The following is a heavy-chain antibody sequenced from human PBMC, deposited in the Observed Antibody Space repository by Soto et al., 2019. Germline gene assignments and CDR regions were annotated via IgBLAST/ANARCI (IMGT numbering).Heavy chain of an antibody. CDR3: TMRGYCSGGSCPLGFDY. Sequence: QVQLVQSGAEVTKPGASVKVSCKASGNTFTTYFVHWVRQAPGQGLDWMGVINPRDGAISYAQRFQGRVTMTRDTSTSTVYMELSSLRSEDTAMYYCTMRGYCSGGSCPLGFDYWGQGTLVTVSS. CDR1: GNTFTTYF. J-gene: IGHJ4*02. CDR2: INPRDGAI. D-gene: IGHD2-15*01. V-gene: IGHV1-46*03.